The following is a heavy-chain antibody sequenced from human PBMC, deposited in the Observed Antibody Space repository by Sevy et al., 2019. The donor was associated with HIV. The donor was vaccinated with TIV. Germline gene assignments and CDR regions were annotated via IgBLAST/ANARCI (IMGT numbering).Heavy chain of an antibody. V-gene: IGHV3-30-3*01. Sequence: GESLKISCAASGFTFSSYAMHWVRQAPGKGLEWVAVISYDGSNKYYADSVKGRFTISRDNSKNTLYLQMNSLRAEDTAVYYCARALLRWSWGGALDIWGQGTMVTVSS. D-gene: IGHD4-17*01. CDR3: ARALLRWSWGGALDI. CDR1: GFTFSSYA. CDR2: ISYDGSNK. J-gene: IGHJ3*02.